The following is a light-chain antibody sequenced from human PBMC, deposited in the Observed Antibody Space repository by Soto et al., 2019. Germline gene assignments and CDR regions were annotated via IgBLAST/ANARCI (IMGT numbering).Light chain of an antibody. J-gene: IGKJ5*01. Sequence: EIVLTQSPARLSLSPGERATLSCRASQSANSNLAWYQHKPGQAPRLLIYDASNRATGIPARFSGSGSGTDFTLTVSSVEPEDFAVYYCQHGSDWPPFTFGQGTRLEIK. CDR1: QSANSN. V-gene: IGKV3-11*01. CDR2: DAS. CDR3: QHGSDWPPFT.